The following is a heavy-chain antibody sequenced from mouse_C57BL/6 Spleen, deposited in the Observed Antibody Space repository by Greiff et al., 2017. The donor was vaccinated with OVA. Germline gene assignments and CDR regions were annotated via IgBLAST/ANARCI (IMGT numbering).Heavy chain of an antibody. J-gene: IGHJ1*03. Sequence: QVQLQQPGAELVRPGSSVKLSCKASGYTFTSYWMDWVKQRPGQGLEWIGNIYPSDSETHYNQKFKDKATLTVDKSSSTAYMQLSSLTSEDSAVYYCARSEADGSTLYWYFDVWGTGTTVTVSS. D-gene: IGHD1-1*01. CDR2: IYPSDSET. CDR1: GYTFTSYW. V-gene: IGHV1-61*01. CDR3: ARSEADGSTLYWYFDV.